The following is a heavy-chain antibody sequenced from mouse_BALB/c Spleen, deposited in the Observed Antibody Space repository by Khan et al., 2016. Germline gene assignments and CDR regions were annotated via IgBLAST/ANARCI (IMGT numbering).Heavy chain of an antibody. CDR2: IDPYDSET. CDR3: ARGSKVFDY. J-gene: IGHJ2*01. CDR1: GHPFTTYW. Sequence: VQLQESGAELVRPGASVKLSCKATGHPFTTYWMNWFKQRPEQGLEWIGRIDPYDSETHYDQKFKDKAILTVDKSSSTAFMQLSSLTSEDSAVYYSARGSKVFDYWGQGTTLTVSS. V-gene: IGHV1-52*01.